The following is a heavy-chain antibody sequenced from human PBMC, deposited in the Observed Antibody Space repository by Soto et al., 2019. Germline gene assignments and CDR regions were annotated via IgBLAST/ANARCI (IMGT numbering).Heavy chain of an antibody. CDR1: GFNFKKFA. CDR2: ISCCGGSA. V-gene: IGHV3-23*01. Sequence: EVQLLESGGGVVQPGGSLRLSCVASGFNFKKFAMAWVRQAAGEGPEWVSGISCCGGSASYADSVKGRFSIARDDSKNTVSLQLNSLRVEDTAQYYCAKADGQQWLIPHLDNWGQGTLVTVS. D-gene: IGHD6-19*01. J-gene: IGHJ4*02. CDR3: AKADGQQWLIPHLDN.